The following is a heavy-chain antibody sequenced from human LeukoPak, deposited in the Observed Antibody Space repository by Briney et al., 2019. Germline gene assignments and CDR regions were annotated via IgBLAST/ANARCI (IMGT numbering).Heavy chain of an antibody. D-gene: IGHD2-2*01. CDR3: ARDKVVVVPAAIRSRWFDP. Sequence: ASVEVSCKASGYTFTSYGISWVRQAPGQGLEWMGWISAYNGNTNYAQKLQGRVTMTTDTSTSTAYMELRSLRSDDTAVYYCARDKVVVVPAAIRSRWFDPWGQGTLVIVSS. V-gene: IGHV1-18*01. CDR1: GYTFTSYG. CDR2: ISAYNGNT. J-gene: IGHJ5*02.